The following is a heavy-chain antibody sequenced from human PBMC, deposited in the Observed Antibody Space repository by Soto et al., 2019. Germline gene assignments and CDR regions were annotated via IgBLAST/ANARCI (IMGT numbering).Heavy chain of an antibody. CDR3: ANSEYSRYKNIDV. J-gene: IGHJ6*02. Sequence: QVQLVESGGGVVQPGRSLRLSCAASGFTFRGYGMHWVRQAPGRGLEWVALISYDGSIKYYADSVRGRFTISRDNSKNTLYLQMNSLRAEDTAVYYLANSEYSRYKNIDVWGQGTTVTVSS. V-gene: IGHV3-30*18. CDR1: GFTFRGYG. CDR2: ISYDGSIK. D-gene: IGHD5-18*01.